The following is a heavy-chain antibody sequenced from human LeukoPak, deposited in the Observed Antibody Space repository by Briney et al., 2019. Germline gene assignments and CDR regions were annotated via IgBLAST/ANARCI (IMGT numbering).Heavy chain of an antibody. J-gene: IGHJ4*02. CDR1: GYTFSGYQ. D-gene: IGHD2-15*01. CDR3: ASRAASVTLGY. V-gene: IGHV1-2*06. Sequence: ASVKVSCKASGYTFSGYQVHWLRQAPGQGLEWMGRMNPSSGVTNYAQKFQGRVTMPRDTSINTAYLDLSALKSGDTAVYYCASRAASVTLGYWGQGTLVTVSS. CDR2: MNPSSGVT.